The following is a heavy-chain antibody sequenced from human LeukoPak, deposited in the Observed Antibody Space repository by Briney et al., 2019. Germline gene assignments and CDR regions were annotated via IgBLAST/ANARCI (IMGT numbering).Heavy chain of an antibody. CDR1: GFTFSDYY. D-gene: IGHD6-6*01. Sequence: KPGGSLRLSCAASGFTFSDYYMSWIRQAPGKGLEWVSYISSSGSTIYYADSVKGRFTISRDNAKNSLYLQMNSLRAEDTAVYYCARALAARPRYYYYMDVWGKGTTVTVSS. CDR3: ARALAARPRYYYYMDV. V-gene: IGHV3-11*04. CDR2: ISSSGSTI. J-gene: IGHJ6*03.